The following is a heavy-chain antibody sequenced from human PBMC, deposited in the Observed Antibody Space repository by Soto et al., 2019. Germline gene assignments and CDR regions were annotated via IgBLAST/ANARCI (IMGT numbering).Heavy chain of an antibody. D-gene: IGHD3-10*01. Sequence: EVQLVESGGGLVQPGASLRLSCVASGFTFRNNWMHWARQAPGKGLVWVAHINNDGSRAIYAGSVKGRFTISRDNAKNTLFLLMDSLRVEDTAVYYCVNGGWLGDWGQGTLVTVSS. J-gene: IGHJ4*02. CDR1: GFTFRNNW. CDR2: INNDGSRA. CDR3: VNGGWLGD. V-gene: IGHV3-74*01.